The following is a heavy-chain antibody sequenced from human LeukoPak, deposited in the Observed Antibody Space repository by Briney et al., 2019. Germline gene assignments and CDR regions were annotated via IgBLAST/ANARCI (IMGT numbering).Heavy chain of an antibody. J-gene: IGHJ4*02. Sequence: GGSLRLSCAASGFAFGRSWMSWVRQAPGKGLEWVGNIKPDGSETFYVDSARGRFTISRDNAVNALYLQMNSLRVEDTAVYKCAIVRREGHDYWGQGTLVAVSS. CDR3: AIVRREGHDY. V-gene: IGHV3-7*01. CDR2: IKPDGSET. CDR1: GFAFGRSW.